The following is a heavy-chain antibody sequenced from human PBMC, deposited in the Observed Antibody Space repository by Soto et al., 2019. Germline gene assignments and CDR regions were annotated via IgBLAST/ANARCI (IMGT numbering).Heavy chain of an antibody. D-gene: IGHD6-6*01. CDR2: IKQDGSEK. Sequence: GGSLRLSCAASVFTFSSYWMSWVRQAPGKGLEWVANIKQDGSEKYYGDSVKGRFTISRDNAKNSLYLQMNSLRAEDTAVYYCARGTSSIAARPVYYFDYWGQGTLVTVSS. J-gene: IGHJ4*02. CDR1: VFTFSSYW. V-gene: IGHV3-7*01. CDR3: ARGTSSIAARPVYYFDY.